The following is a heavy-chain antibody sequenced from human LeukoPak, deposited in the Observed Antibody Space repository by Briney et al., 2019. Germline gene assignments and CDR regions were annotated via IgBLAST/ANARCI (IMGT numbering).Heavy chain of an antibody. D-gene: IGHD6-19*01. CDR3: AREGAESSGWADGYYFDY. CDR1: GYTFTSYD. Sequence: ASVKVSCKASGYTFTSYDINWVRQATGQGLEWMGWMNPNSGNTGYAQKFQGRVTMTRNTSISTAYMELSSLRSEDTAVYYCAREGAESSGWADGYYFDYWGQGTLVTVSS. V-gene: IGHV1-8*01. J-gene: IGHJ4*02. CDR2: MNPNSGNT.